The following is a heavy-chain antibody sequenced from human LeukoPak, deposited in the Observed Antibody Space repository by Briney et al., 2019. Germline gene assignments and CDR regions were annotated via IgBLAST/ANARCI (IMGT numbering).Heavy chain of an antibody. V-gene: IGHV3-23*01. CDR1: GFTFSSYA. CDR3: PKDAMVALLYYFDY. Sequence: GGSLRLSCAASGFTFSSYAMTWVRQAPGKGLEWVSASSGSGASTYYADSVKGRFTISRDNSKNTLYLQMNSLRSEDTAVYYCPKDAMVALLYYFDYWGQGTLVTVSS. J-gene: IGHJ4*02. D-gene: IGHD2-15*01. CDR2: SSGSGAST.